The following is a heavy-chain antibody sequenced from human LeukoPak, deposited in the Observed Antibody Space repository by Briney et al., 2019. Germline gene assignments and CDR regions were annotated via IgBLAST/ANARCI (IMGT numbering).Heavy chain of an antibody. CDR3: ARSRTLGGHNWFDP. J-gene: IGHJ5*02. CDR2: IYYSGST. V-gene: IGHV4-59*08. Sequence: TSETLSLTCTVSGGSISSYYWSWIRQPPGKGLEWIGYIYYSGSTNYSPSLKSRVTISVDTSKNQFSLKLSSVTAADTAVYYCARSRTLGGHNWFDPWGQGTLVTVSS. CDR1: GGSISSYY. D-gene: IGHD3-16*01.